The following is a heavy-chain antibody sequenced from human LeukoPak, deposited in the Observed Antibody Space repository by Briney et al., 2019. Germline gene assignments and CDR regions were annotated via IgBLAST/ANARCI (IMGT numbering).Heavy chain of an antibody. CDR3: ARAGRSVTQGY. J-gene: IGHJ4*02. D-gene: IGHD3-10*01. V-gene: IGHV3-48*03. Sequence: PGGSLTLSCAASGFTFSNSDMNWVRQAPGKGLEWVSYISSSGGTIYYADYVKGRLSISRDKPKDSLYLQMNRLRAEDTVVYYCARAGRSVTQGYWGQGTLVTVSS. CDR1: GFTFSNSD. CDR2: ISSSGGTI.